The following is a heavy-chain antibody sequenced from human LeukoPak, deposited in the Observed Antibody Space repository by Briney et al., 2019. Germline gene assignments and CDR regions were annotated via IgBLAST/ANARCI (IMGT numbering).Heavy chain of an antibody. CDR1: GFTLSQYG. Sequence: GGSLRLSCAVFGFTLSQYGMNWVRQAPGKGLEWVSGSASTGRTYYPDSVKGRFTIYRDNPKNTLYQQMNSLRARDRPRYPCPQDRAWGAYAYWGQGALVTVSS. J-gene: IGHJ4*02. D-gene: IGHD2-21*01. V-gene: IGHV3-23*01. CDR3: PQDRAWGAYAY. CDR2: SASTGRT.